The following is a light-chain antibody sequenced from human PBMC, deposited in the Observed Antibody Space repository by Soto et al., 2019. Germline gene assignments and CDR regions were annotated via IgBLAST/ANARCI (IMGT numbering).Light chain of an antibody. CDR3: QQYHSYPYT. Sequence: DIQMTQSPSTLSASVGDRVTITCRASQSVSSWLAWYQQKPGKAPKILIYKSSDLESGVPSRFSGSGSGKEFTLTISSLHPDDFATYYCQQYHSYPYTFGQGTKLDIK. J-gene: IGKJ2*01. CDR2: KSS. V-gene: IGKV1-5*03. CDR1: QSVSSW.